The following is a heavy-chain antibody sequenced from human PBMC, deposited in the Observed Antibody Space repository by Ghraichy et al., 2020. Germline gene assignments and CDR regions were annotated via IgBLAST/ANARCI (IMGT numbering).Heavy chain of an antibody. D-gene: IGHD6-13*01. CDR3: AKFPSYSSSWYPVGAFDI. CDR1: GFTFSSYA. CDR2: ISGSGGST. V-gene: IGHV3-23*01. Sequence: GGSLRLSCAASGFTFSSYAMSWARQAPGKGLEWVSAISGSGGSTYYADSVKGRFTISRDNSKNTLYLQMNSLRAEDTAVYYCAKFPSYSSSWYPVGAFDIWGQGTMVTVSS. J-gene: IGHJ3*02.